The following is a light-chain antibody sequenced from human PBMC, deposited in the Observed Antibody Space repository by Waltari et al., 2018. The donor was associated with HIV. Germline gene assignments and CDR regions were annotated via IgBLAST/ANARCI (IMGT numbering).Light chain of an antibody. CDR3: AAWDDSLNGEVV. J-gene: IGLJ2*01. Sequence: QSVLTQPPSASGTPGQRVTISCSGRNSNIGSNTVNWYQQLPGTAPNLLIYGNTTRPSGVPDRFSGSKSGTSASLAISGLQSEDEADYYCAAWDDSLNGEVVFGGGTKLTVL. CDR2: GNT. CDR1: NSNIGSNT. V-gene: IGLV1-44*01.